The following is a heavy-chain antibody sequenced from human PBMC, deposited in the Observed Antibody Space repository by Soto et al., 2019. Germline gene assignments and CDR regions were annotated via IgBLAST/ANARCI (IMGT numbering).Heavy chain of an antibody. V-gene: IGHV1-3*01. Sequence: ASVKVSCKASGYTFTSYAMHWVRQAPGQRLEWMGWINAGNGNTKYSQKFQGRVTITRDTSASTAYMELSSLRSEDTAVYYCATVKPRYYYDSSGPKNWFDPWGQGTLVTVSS. CDR2: INAGNGNT. CDR3: ATVKPRYYYDSSGPKNWFDP. D-gene: IGHD3-22*01. J-gene: IGHJ5*02. CDR1: GYTFTSYA.